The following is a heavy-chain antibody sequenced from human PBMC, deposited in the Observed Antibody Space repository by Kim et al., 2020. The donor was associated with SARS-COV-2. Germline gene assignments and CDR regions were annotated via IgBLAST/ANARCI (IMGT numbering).Heavy chain of an antibody. D-gene: IGHD6-19*01. CDR3: ARHGAVAAGGYYGMDV. CDR2: IDPSDSYT. Sequence: GESLKISCKGSGYRFPSYWISWVRQMPGKGLEWMEKIDPSDSYTKYSPSFQGHVSISADRSSSTAYLQWSSLKASDTAMYYCARHGAVAAGGYYGMDVWGQGTTVTVSS. CDR1: GYRFPSYW. V-gene: IGHV5-10-1*01. J-gene: IGHJ6*02.